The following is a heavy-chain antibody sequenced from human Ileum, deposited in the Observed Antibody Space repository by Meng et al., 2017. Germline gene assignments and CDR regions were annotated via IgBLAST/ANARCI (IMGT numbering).Heavy chain of an antibody. CDR3: AKVRGWGSYADAFDI. V-gene: IGHV3-9*03. CDR2: ISWNSGNL. J-gene: IGHJ3*02. D-gene: IGHD1-26*01. Sequence: GGSLRLSCAASGFSFDNYAMHWVRQAPGKGLEWVSGISWNSGNLGYADSVKGRFTISRDNAKNSLYLQMNSLRTEDMALYYCAKVRGWGSYADAFDIWGQGTMVTVSS. CDR1: GFSFDNYA.